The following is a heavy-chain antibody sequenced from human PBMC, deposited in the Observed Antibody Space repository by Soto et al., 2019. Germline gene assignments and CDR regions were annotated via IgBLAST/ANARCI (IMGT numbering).Heavy chain of an antibody. CDR2: IYPGDSDT. CDR1: GYSFTSYW. CDR3: ARDLALGYCSSTSCYSATGPFDP. J-gene: IGHJ5*02. V-gene: IGHV5-51*01. Sequence: GESLKISCKGSGYSFTSYWIGWVRQMPGKGLEWMGIIYPGDSDTRYSPSFQGQVTISADKSISTAYLQWSSLKASDTAMYYCARDLALGYCSSTSCYSATGPFDPWGQGTLVTVSS. D-gene: IGHD2-2*02.